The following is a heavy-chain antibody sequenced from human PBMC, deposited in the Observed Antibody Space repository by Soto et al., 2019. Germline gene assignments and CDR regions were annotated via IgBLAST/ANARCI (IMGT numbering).Heavy chain of an antibody. J-gene: IGHJ4*02. CDR1: GFNFGNYA. CDR3: AKDKGGTPYYIDS. CDR2: INWNSDKV. Sequence: VLLVESGGGLVQPGRSLGPSCAVSGFNFGNYAMHWVRQAPGKGLEWVAAINWNSDKVAYAGSVLGRFTIFRDSAKNSLHLQINDLTAEDTALYYCAKDKGGTPYYIDSWGQRILVTVSS. D-gene: IGHD6-25*01. V-gene: IGHV3-9*01.